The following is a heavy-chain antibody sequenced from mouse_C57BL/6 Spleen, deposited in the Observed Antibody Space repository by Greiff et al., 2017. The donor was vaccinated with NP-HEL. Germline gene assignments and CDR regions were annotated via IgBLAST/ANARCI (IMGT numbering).Heavy chain of an antibody. D-gene: IGHD1-1*01. CDR2: ISSGGDYI. CDR3: TRYYYGSSYAMDY. V-gene: IGHV5-9-1*02. CDR1: GFTFSSYA. Sequence: EVQLVESGEGLVKPGGSLKLSCAASGFTFSSYAMSWVRQTPEKRLEWVAYISSGGDYIYYADTVNGRFTISRDNARNTLYLQMSSLKSEDTAMYYCTRYYYGSSYAMDYWGQGTSVTVSS. J-gene: IGHJ4*01.